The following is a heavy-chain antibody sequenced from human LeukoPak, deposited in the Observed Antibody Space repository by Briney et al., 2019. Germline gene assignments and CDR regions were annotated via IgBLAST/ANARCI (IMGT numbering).Heavy chain of an antibody. J-gene: IGHJ3*02. D-gene: IGHD2-2*01. CDR1: GFTFSSYW. CDR2: INSDGSST. Sequence: GGSLRLSCAASGFTFSSYWMYWVRQAPGKGLVWVSRINSDGSSTSYADSVKGRCSISRDNAKNTLYLQMSSLRAEDTAVYYCARSPVEVDGFDIWGQGTMVTVPS. V-gene: IGHV3-74*01. CDR3: ARSPVEVDGFDI.